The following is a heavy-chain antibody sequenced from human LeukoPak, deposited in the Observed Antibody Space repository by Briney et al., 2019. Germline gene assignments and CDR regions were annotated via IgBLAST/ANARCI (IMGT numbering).Heavy chain of an antibody. CDR1: GYTFTGYY. CDR3: ARDPSHSSGLADY. CDR2: INPNSGGT. J-gene: IGHJ4*02. V-gene: IGHV1-2*02. D-gene: IGHD6-19*01. Sequence: ASAKVSCKASGYTFTGYYMHWVRQAPGQGLEWMGWINPNSGGTNYAQKFQGRVTMTRDTSISTAYMELSRLRSDDTAVYYCARDPSHSSGLADYWGQGTLVTVSS.